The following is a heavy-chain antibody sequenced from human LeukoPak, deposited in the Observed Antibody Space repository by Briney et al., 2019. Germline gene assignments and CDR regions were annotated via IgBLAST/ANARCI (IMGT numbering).Heavy chain of an antibody. CDR1: GDSVSSNSAA. V-gene: IGHV6-1*01. CDR2: TYYRSTWYT. CDR3: AGQGVRYKYRSGWLTYNWFDP. Sequence: SQILSLTCAISGDSVSSNSAAWNWIRQSPSRGLEWLGRTYYRSTWYTDYAASVKSRISISPDTSKNQFSLHLSSVTPDDTAVYYCAGQGVRYKYRSGWLTYNWFDPWGQGTLVNVSS. D-gene: IGHD6-19*01. J-gene: IGHJ5*02.